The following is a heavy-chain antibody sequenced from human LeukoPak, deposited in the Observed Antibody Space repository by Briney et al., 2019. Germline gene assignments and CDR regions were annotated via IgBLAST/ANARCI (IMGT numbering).Heavy chain of an antibody. CDR1: GYTFTSYG. CDR2: ISAYNGNT. Sequence: ASVKVSCKASGYTFTSYGISWVRQAPGQGLEWMGWISAYNGNTNYAQKLQGRVTMTTDTSTSTAYMELRSLRSDDTAVYYCARGSVGSSWLYYYYYYCMDVWGQGTTVTVSS. D-gene: IGHD6-13*01. V-gene: IGHV1-18*01. J-gene: IGHJ6*02. CDR3: ARGSVGSSWLYYYYYYCMDV.